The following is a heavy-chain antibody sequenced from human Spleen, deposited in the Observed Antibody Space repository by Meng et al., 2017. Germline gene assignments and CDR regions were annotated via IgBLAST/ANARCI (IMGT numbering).Heavy chain of an antibody. D-gene: IGHD5-12*01. CDR1: GASIIGSHW. CDR2: IYHSGST. Sequence: LQLQWWGPGLVMPSGPLSRTCVVSGASIIGSHWWSWVRQPPGKGLEWIGEIYHSGSTNYNPSLKSRVTISVDKSKNQFSLKLSSVTAADTAVYYCASSWLRPYFDYWGQGTLVTVSS. J-gene: IGHJ4*02. V-gene: IGHV4-4*02. CDR3: ASSWLRPYFDY.